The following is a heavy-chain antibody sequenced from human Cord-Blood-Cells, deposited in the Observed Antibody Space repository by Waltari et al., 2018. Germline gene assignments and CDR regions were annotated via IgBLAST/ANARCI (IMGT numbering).Heavy chain of an antibody. CDR2: CNHSGST. Sequence: QVQLQQWGAGLLKPSETLSLTCAVYGGSFSGYSWSWIRQPPGKGLEWIGECNHSGSTNYNPSLKSRVTISVDTSKNQFSLKLSSVTAADTAVYYCARRGYSYGLIGPRHAFDIWGQGTMVTVSS. D-gene: IGHD5-18*01. V-gene: IGHV4-34*01. J-gene: IGHJ3*02. CDR3: ARRGYSYGLIGPRHAFDI. CDR1: GGSFSGYS.